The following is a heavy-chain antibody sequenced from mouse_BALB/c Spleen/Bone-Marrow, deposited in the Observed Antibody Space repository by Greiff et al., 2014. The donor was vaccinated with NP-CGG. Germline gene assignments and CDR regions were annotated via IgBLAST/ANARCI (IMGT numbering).Heavy chain of an antibody. D-gene: IGHD1-2*01. J-gene: IGHJ4*01. CDR1: GFSLINYG. Sequence: VQLVESGPGLVAPSQSLSITCTVSGFSLINYGVHWVRQPPGKGLEWLGVIWADGSTNYNSALMPRLSISKDNSKSQVFFKMNSLQTDDTAMYYCARITTATGAMDYWGQGTSVTVSS. CDR3: ARITTATGAMDY. V-gene: IGHV2-9*02. CDR2: IWADGST.